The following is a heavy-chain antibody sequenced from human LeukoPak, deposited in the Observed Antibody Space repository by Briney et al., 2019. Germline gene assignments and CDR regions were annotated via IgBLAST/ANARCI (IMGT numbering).Heavy chain of an antibody. CDR1: GGSFSGYH. CDR3: ARSMVTTDRNFDH. V-gene: IGHV4-34*01. CDR2: ISHSGDT. Sequence: TSETLSLTCAVYGGSFSGYHWAWIRQPPGRGPEWIGTISHSGDTQYNPSLTSRVTISLDTSKNQFSLSLNSVTAADTAVFYCARSMVTTDRNFDHWGQGTLVTVSS. D-gene: IGHD2-21*02. J-gene: IGHJ4*02.